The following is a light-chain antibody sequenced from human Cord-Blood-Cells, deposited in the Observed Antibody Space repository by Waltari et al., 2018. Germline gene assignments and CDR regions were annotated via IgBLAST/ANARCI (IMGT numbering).Light chain of an antibody. J-gene: IGLJ2*01. CDR3: SSYTSSSTLVV. CDR2: DVS. CDR1: SSDAGGYNY. Sequence: QSALTQPASVSGSPGQSITIPCPGTSSDAGGYNYVSRYQQHPGKAPKLMIYDVSNRPSGVSNRFSGSKSGNTASLTISGLQAEDEADYYCSSYTSSSTLVVFGGGTKLTVL. V-gene: IGLV2-14*01.